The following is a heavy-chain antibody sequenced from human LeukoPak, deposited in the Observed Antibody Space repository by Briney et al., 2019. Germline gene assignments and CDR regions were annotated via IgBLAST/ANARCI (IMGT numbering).Heavy chain of an antibody. J-gene: IGHJ4*02. Sequence: GGSLRLSCAASGFTFSSYGMSWIRQAPGKGLEWVSAISGNGRGTYYADAVKGRFSISRDNSTSTLYLQMNSLRGEDTAVYYCAKRSGSYRGFDYWGQGTLVTVSS. D-gene: IGHD1-26*01. CDR3: AKRSGSYRGFDY. CDR2: ISGNGRGT. V-gene: IGHV3-23*01. CDR1: GFTFSSYG.